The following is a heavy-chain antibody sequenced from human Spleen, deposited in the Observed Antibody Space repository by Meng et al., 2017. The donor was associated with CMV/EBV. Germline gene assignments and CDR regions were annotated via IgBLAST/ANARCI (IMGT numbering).Heavy chain of an antibody. CDR3: AREYCPNGVCFHLGSNWFDP. V-gene: IGHV1-2*02. Sequence: ASVKVSCKVSGYTFTAYYIYWVRQAPGQGLEWMGWINPNSDGTDYAQKFQGRVTMTRDTSISTAYMELSRLRSDDTAVYYCAREYCPNGVCFHLGSNWFDPWGQGTLVTVSS. CDR1: GYTFTAYY. J-gene: IGHJ5*02. CDR2: INPNSDGT. D-gene: IGHD2-8*01.